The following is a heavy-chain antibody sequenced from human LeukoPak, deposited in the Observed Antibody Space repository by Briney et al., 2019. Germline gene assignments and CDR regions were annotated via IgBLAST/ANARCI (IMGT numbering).Heavy chain of an antibody. D-gene: IGHD2-15*01. CDR2: IYTSGST. CDR1: GGSISSYY. CDR3: ARDVPDVMCSGGSCYSKWFDP. V-gene: IGHV4-4*07. J-gene: IGHJ5*02. Sequence: SETLSLTCTVSGGSISSYYWSWIRQPAGKGLEWIGRIYTSGSTNYNPSLKSRVTMSVDTSKNQFSLKLSSVTAADTAVYYCARDVPDVMCSGGSCYSKWFDPWGQGTLVTVSS.